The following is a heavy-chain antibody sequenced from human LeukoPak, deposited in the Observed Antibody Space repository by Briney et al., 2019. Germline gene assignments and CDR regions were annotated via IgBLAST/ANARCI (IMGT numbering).Heavy chain of an antibody. CDR1: GYSISSGYY. D-gene: IGHD3-3*01. CDR3: ARSPTIFGVVITFNWFDP. J-gene: IGHJ5*02. V-gene: IGHV4-38-2*02. Sequence: SETLSLTCTVSGYSISSGYYWGWIRQPPGKGLEWIGSIYYSGSTYYNPSLKSRVTISVDTSKNQFSLKLSSVTAADTAVYYCARSPTIFGVVITFNWFDPWGQGTLVTVSS. CDR2: IYYSGST.